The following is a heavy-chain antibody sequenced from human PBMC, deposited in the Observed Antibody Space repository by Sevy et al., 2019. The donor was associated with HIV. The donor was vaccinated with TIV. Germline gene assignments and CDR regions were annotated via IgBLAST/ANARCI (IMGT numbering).Heavy chain of an antibody. Sequence: GGSLRLSCAASGFTFSSYAMHWVRQAPGKGLEWVAVISYDGSNKYYADSVKGRFTISRDNSKNTLYLQMNSLRAEDTAVYYCAREVMASYYYDSSHAFDIWGQGTMVTVSS. J-gene: IGHJ3*02. CDR1: GFTFSSYA. CDR2: ISYDGSNK. V-gene: IGHV3-30-3*01. D-gene: IGHD3-22*01. CDR3: AREVMASYYYDSSHAFDI.